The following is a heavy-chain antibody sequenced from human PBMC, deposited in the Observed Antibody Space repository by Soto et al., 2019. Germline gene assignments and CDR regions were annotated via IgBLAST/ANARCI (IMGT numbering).Heavy chain of an antibody. Sequence: GGSLRLSCAASGFTFSDYYMSWIRQAPGKGLEWVSYISSSGSTIYYADSVKGRFTISRDNAKNSLYLQMNSLRAEDTAVYYCARDVQDIVVVVAATQAQTDYGMDVWGQGTTVTVSS. CDR3: ARDVQDIVVVVAATQAQTDYGMDV. CDR2: ISSSGSTI. CDR1: GFTFSDYY. D-gene: IGHD2-15*01. J-gene: IGHJ6*02. V-gene: IGHV3-11*01.